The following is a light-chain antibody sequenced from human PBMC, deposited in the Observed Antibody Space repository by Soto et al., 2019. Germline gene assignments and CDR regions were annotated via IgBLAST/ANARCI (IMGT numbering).Light chain of an antibody. CDR1: QSVSRDY. V-gene: IGKV3-20*01. CDR3: QQYGSSPLT. CDR2: PAS. Sequence: EIVLAQSPGTLSLSPGQRATLSCRASQSVSRDYVAWYQHKPGQAPRLLIYPASSRPSGIPDRFGGSGSGTDCTLTISILEPEDFALYYCQQYGSSPLTFGGGTRVEFK. J-gene: IGKJ4*01.